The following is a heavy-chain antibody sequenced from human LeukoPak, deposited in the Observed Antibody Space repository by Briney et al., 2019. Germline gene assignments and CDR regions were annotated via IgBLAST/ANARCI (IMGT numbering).Heavy chain of an antibody. CDR3: ARELRTFDS. CDR2: IKHNGDEL. V-gene: IGHV3-7*01. J-gene: IGHJ4*02. CDR1: GFTFSSYW. D-gene: IGHD3-16*01. Sequence: GGSLRLSCAASGFTFSSYWMTWVRQAPGKGLEWVANIKHNGDELNYVDSVEDRFTISRDNAKNSLYLHMTGLRAEDTAVYYCARELRTFDSWGQGTLVTGSS.